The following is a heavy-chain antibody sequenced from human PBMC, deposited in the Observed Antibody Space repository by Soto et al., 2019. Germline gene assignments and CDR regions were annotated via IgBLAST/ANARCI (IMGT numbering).Heavy chain of an antibody. Sequence: QVQLVQSGAEVKKPGASVKVSCKASGYIFTSYGFSWVRQAPGEGLEWMGWISGYTGNPEYGQKFQDRVTMTTNTSTRTAYLELRSLRSDDTAVYYCARVPHNCNWVPYGLDMWGQGTTVTVSS. CDR3: ARVPHNCNWVPYGLDM. CDR2: ISGYTGNP. V-gene: IGHV1-18*04. J-gene: IGHJ6*02. CDR1: GYIFTSYG. D-gene: IGHD7-27*01.